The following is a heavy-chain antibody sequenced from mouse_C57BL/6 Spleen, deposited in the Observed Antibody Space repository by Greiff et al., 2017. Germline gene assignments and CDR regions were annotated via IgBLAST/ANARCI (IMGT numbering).Heavy chain of an antibody. CDR2: IDPSDSYT. CDR1: GYTFTSYW. D-gene: IGHD2-1*01. CDR3: ARGGSLGGYYGNYVEYVDV. J-gene: IGHJ1*03. V-gene: IGHV1-69*01. Sequence: QVQLQQPGAELVMPGASVKLSCKASGYTFTSYWMHWVKQRPGQGLEWIGEIDPSDSYTNYNQKFKGKSTLTEDKSSSTAYLQLSSLTSEDSAVYYCARGGSLGGYYGNYVEYVDVWGTGTTVTVSS.